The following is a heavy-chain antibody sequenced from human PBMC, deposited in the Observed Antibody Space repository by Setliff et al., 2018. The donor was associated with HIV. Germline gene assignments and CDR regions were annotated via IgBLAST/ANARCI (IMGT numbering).Heavy chain of an antibody. CDR3: ARYHIAARSVDY. V-gene: IGHV1-46*02. CDR2: IGPSGSST. CDR1: AYTFNSYY. Sequence: RASVKVSCKTSAYTFNSYYMHWIRQAPGQGLEWMGLIGPSGSSTTYAQNFQGRFTMSRDTSTNTVYMELSSLRSEGTAVYYCARYHIAARSVDYWGQGTLITVSS. D-gene: IGHD6-6*01. J-gene: IGHJ4*02.